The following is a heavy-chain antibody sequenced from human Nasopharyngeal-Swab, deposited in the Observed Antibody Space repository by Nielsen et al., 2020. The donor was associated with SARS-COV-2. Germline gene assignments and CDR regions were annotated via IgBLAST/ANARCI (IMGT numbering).Heavy chain of an antibody. CDR3: ARDFGYCRGGACTYFGMDV. Sequence: GESLKISCVATGFTFSIYWIHWVRQVPGKGLAWVSRIKNDGSGTVYADSVEGRFTISRDNAKNTLYLQMNSLRVEDTAVYFCARDFGYCRGGACTYFGMDVWSQGTTVTVSS. CDR1: GFTFSIYW. CDR2: IKNDGSGT. D-gene: IGHD2-15*01. J-gene: IGHJ6*02. V-gene: IGHV3-74*01.